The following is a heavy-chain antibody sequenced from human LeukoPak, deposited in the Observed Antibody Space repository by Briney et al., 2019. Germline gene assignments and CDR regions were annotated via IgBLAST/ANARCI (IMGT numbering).Heavy chain of an antibody. Sequence: GGSLRLSCAASGFTFSNYGIHWVRQAPGKGLEWVAFIRFDGSNEYYADSVKGRFTLSRDNSKNTLYLQMNSLRAEDTAVYYCAEDGIRRPYDSSGYPTYYYYYMDVWGKGTTVTISS. CDR3: AEDGIRRPYDSSGYPTYYYYYMDV. J-gene: IGHJ6*03. V-gene: IGHV3-30*02. CDR2: IRFDGSNE. D-gene: IGHD3-22*01. CDR1: GFTFSNYG.